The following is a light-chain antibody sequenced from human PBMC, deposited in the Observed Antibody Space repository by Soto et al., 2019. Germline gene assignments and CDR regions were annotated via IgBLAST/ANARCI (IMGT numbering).Light chain of an antibody. CDR3: QQYNDWLGT. CDR2: GAS. J-gene: IGKJ3*01. V-gene: IGKV3-15*01. Sequence: EKVMTQSPATLSVSPGESATLSCRASQSVDSHLAWYQQKPGQPPRLLIYGASNRATGVPARFAGSGSGTEFTLTITSLQSEDFAVYYCQQYNDWLGTFGPGTKVHLK. CDR1: QSVDSH.